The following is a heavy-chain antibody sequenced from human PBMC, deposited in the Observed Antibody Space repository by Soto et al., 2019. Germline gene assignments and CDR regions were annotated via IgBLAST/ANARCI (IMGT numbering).Heavy chain of an antibody. CDR3: AKERSSNWVPPLDS. J-gene: IGHJ4*02. D-gene: IGHD6-13*01. Sequence: EVQLLESGGGLVQPGGSLRLSCAASGFTFSIYGMSWVRQVPGKEPGWVSGVTGGLLRRTYYTDSVKGRFTISRDNSKNTLYLQMNSLRADDTAVYYCAKERSSNWVPPLDSWGQGTLVNVSS. CDR1: GFTFSIYG. CDR2: VTGGLLRRT. V-gene: IGHV3-23*01.